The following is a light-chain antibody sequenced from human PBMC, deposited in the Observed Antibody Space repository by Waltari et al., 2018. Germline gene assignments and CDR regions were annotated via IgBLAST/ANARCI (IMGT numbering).Light chain of an antibody. V-gene: IGLV2-8*01. Sequence: QSALTQPPSASRSPGQPVTISCTGTSSDVGGYNYLSWYPQHPGKAPKLMIYEVSKRPSGVPDRFSGSKSGNTASLTVSGLQAEDEADYYCSSYAGSNNLVFGGGTKLTVL. CDR3: SSYAGSNNLV. CDR2: EVS. CDR1: SSDVGGYNY. J-gene: IGLJ2*01.